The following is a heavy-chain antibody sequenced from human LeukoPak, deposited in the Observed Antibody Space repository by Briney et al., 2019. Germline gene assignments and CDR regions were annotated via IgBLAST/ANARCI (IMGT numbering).Heavy chain of an antibody. J-gene: IGHJ3*02. Sequence: PGGSLRLSCAASGFTFSGSAMHWVRQASGKGLEWVGRIRSKANSYATAYAASVKGRFTISRDDSKNTAYLQMNSLRAEDTAVYYCARVREAAAFDIWGQGTMVTVSS. D-gene: IGHD6-25*01. V-gene: IGHV3-73*01. CDR2: IRSKANSYAT. CDR1: GFTFSGSA. CDR3: ARVREAAAFDI.